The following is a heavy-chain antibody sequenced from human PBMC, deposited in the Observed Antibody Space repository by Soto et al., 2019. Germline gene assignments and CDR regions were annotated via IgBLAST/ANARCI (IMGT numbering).Heavy chain of an antibody. D-gene: IGHD2-15*01. Sequence: TLSLTCTVSGGSISSSSYYWSWIRQHPGKGLEWIGYIYYSGSTYYNPSLKSRVTISVDTSKNQFSLKLSSLRSEDTAVYYCARVYCSGGGCYGIDYWGQGTLVTVSS. CDR2: IYYSGST. CDR1: GGSISSSSYY. V-gene: IGHV4-31*03. CDR3: ARVYCSGGGCYGIDY. J-gene: IGHJ4*02.